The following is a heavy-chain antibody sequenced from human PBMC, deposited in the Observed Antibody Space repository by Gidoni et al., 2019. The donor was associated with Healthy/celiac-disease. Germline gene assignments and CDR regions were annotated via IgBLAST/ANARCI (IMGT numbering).Heavy chain of an antibody. CDR3: ARDRDGYSYADT. J-gene: IGHJ5*02. V-gene: IGHV4-31*03. D-gene: IGHD5-18*01. Sequence: QVQLQESGPGLVKPSQTLSTTCTGSGGSITSGGYYWTWVSQCPGQGLEWIGYIHPSGNTYYNPSLKSRVTISIDTSGNHFSMELTSVTAADTAVYYCARDRDGYSYADTWGQGTLVTVSS. CDR1: GGSITSGGYY. CDR2: IHPSGNT.